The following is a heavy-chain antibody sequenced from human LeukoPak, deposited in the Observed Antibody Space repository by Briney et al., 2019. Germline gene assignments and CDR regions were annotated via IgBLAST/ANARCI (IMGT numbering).Heavy chain of an antibody. D-gene: IGHD6-13*01. CDR1: GYTLTELS. CDR3: ATGGAAAGLNWFDP. V-gene: IGHV1-24*01. CDR2: FDPEDGET. Sequence: GASVKVSCKVSGYTLTELSMHWVRQAPGKGLEWMGGFDPEDGETIYAQTFQGRVTMTEDTSTDTAYMELSSLRSEDTAVYYCATGGAAAGLNWFDPWGQGTLVTVSS. J-gene: IGHJ5*02.